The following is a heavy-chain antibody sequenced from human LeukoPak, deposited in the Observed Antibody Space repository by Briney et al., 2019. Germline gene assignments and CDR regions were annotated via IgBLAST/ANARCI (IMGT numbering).Heavy chain of an antibody. CDR2: IYSSGST. CDR1: GGSISDYY. V-gene: IGHV4-4*07. CDR3: ARITATAMVNAFDY. Sequence: PSETLSLTCTVSGGSISDYYWSWIRQPAGKGLEYLGRIYSSGSTDYNPSLKSRVTMSVDTSKNQISLKVKSVTAADTAVYYCARITATAMVNAFDYWGQGMLDTVSS. J-gene: IGHJ4*02. D-gene: IGHD5-18*01.